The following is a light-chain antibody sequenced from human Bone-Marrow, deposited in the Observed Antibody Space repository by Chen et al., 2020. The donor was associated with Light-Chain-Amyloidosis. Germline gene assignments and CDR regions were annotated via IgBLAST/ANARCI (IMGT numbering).Light chain of an antibody. V-gene: IGLV3-21*02. CDR2: DDS. J-gene: IGLJ3*02. CDR1: NIGSTS. Sequence: SYVLTQPSSVSVAPGQTATIACGGNNIGSTSVNWYQQTPGQAPLLVVYDDSDRPSGIPERLSGSKAGNTATLTISRVEAGDEADYYCQVWDRSSDRAVFGGGTKLTVL. CDR3: QVWDRSSDRAV.